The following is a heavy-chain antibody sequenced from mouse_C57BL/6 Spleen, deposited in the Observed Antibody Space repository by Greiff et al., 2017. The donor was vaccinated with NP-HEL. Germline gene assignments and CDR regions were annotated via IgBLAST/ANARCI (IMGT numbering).Heavy chain of an antibody. CDR1: GYTFTDYY. CDR3: ARRGELRLRYAMDY. D-gene: IGHD3-2*02. J-gene: IGHJ4*01. V-gene: IGHV1-26*01. CDR2: INPNNGGS. Sequence: EVQLQQSGPELVKPGASVKISCKASGYTFTDYYMNWVKQSHGKSLEWIGDINPNNGGSSYNQKFKGKATLTVDNSSHTAYMELRGLTSEDSAVDYGARRGELRLRYAMDYWGQGTSVTVSS.